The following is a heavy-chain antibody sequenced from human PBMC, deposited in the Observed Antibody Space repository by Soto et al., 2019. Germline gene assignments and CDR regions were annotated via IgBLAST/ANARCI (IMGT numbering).Heavy chain of an antibody. CDR2: ITPIFGTA. CDR3: ARAPVEMATIRAFDI. D-gene: IGHD5-12*01. Sequence: SVKVSCKASGGTFSSYAISWVRQAPGQGLEWMGGITPIFGTANYAQKFQGRVTITADESTSTAYMELSSLRSEDTAVYYCARAPVEMATIRAFDIWGQGTMVTVSS. J-gene: IGHJ3*02. V-gene: IGHV1-69*13. CDR1: GGTFSSYA.